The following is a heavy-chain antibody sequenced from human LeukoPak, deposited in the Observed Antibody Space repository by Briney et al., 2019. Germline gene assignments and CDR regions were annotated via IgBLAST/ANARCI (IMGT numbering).Heavy chain of an antibody. Sequence: GGSLRLSCAASGFTFSSYNMNWVRQAPGKGLEWVSSISSSSSYIYYADSVKGRFTISRDNAKNSLYLQMNSLRDEDTAVYYCVRGRGDGYISGVDYWGQGTLVTVSS. CDR3: VRGRGDGYISGVDY. J-gene: IGHJ4*02. CDR2: ISSSSSYI. CDR1: GFTFSSYN. V-gene: IGHV3-21*01. D-gene: IGHD5-24*01.